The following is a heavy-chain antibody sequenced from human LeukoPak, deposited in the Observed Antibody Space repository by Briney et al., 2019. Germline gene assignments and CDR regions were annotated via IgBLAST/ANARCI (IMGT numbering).Heavy chain of an antibody. V-gene: IGHV4-39*01. CDR1: GGSISSSSYY. J-gene: IGHJ4*02. Sequence: SETLSLTCTVSGGSISSSSYYWGWIRQPPGKGLEWIGSIYYSGSTYYNPSLKSRVTISVDTSKNQFSLKLSSVTAADTAVYYCARREGLLFDYWGQGTLVTVS. CDR2: IYYSGST. CDR3: ARREGLLFDY. D-gene: IGHD2-21*02.